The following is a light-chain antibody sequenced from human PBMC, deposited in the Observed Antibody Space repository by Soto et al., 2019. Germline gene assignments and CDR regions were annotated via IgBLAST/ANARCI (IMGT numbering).Light chain of an antibody. CDR1: QSVSNW. V-gene: IGKV1-5*01. J-gene: IGKJ4*01. CDR2: AAS. CDR3: QQYNSYSGLT. Sequence: DIQMTQSPSTLSASVGDRVTITCRASQSVSNWLAWYQQKPGKAPKLLVYAASTLESGVPSRFSGSGSGTKFTLTISSLQPDDFTTYYCQQYNSYSGLTFGGGTKVDIK.